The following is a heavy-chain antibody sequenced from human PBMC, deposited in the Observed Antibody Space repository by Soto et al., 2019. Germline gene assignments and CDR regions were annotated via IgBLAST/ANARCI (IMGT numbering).Heavy chain of an antibody. CDR3: ARRRYDILTGLYYFDY. D-gene: IGHD3-9*01. CDR2: INHSGST. J-gene: IGHJ4*02. V-gene: IGHV4-34*01. Sequence: SETLSLTCAVYGGSFSGYYWSWIRQPPGKGLEWIGEINHSGSTNYNPSLKSRVTISVDTSKNQFSLKLSSVAAADTAVYYCARRRYDILTGLYYFDYWGQGTLVTVSS. CDR1: GGSFSGYY.